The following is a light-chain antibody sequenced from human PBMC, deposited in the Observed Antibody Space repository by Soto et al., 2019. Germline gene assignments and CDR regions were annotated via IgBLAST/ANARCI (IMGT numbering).Light chain of an antibody. Sequence: ALTQPASVSGSPGQSVTISCTGTSSDFGSYKFVSWYQHHPGTVPKVIIYETSKRPSGVSDRFSGSKSGNTAFLTISGLQAEGEADYYCFSFTSTNTHVFGSGTKVTVL. V-gene: IGLV2-23*01. CDR1: SSDFGSYKF. J-gene: IGLJ1*01. CDR3: FSFTSTNTHV. CDR2: ETS.